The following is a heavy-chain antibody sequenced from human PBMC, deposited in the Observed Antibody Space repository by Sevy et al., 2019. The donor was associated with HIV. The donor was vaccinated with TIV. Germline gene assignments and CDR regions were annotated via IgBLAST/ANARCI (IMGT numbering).Heavy chain of an antibody. CDR2: IYHRVST. CDR1: GGSISSGDYY. CDR3: ARASRRTYLLIDY. V-gene: IGHV4-30-4*01. D-gene: IGHD2-15*01. J-gene: IGHJ4*02. Sequence: SETLSLTCTVSGGSISSGDYYWNWLRQAPGKGPEWIGYIYHRVSTFYNPSLKSRAAVSIDTPKNQFSLKLSSVTSADTAVYYCARASRRTYLLIDYWGPGTLVTVSS.